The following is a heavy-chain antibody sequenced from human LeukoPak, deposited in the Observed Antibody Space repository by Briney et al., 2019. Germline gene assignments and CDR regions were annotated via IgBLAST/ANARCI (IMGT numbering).Heavy chain of an antibody. D-gene: IGHD3-3*01. V-gene: IGHV3-30*01. Sequence: PGRSLRLSCAASGFPFSSYAMHWVRQAPGKGLEWVAVISYDGSNKYYADSVKGRFTISRDNSKNTLYLQMNSLRAEDTAVYYCAREYYDFWSGSFDYWGQGTLVTVSS. J-gene: IGHJ4*02. CDR3: AREYYDFWSGSFDY. CDR2: ISYDGSNK. CDR1: GFPFSSYA.